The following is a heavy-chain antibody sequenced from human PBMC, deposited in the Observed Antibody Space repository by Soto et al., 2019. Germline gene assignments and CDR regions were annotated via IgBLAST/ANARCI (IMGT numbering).Heavy chain of an antibody. V-gene: IGHV3-23*01. J-gene: IGHJ4*02. CDR3: AKDILTGYYIDFEC. CDR1: GFSLCSYA. D-gene: IGHD3-9*01. Sequence: LRLAFRASGFSLCSYAMSWVRQSPGKELQWVSTINGGGTNTYYAASVKGRFTISRDNSKSTLYLQMNSLRVEDTALYYCAKDILTGYYIDFECWGPGTLVTVSS. CDR2: INGGGTNT.